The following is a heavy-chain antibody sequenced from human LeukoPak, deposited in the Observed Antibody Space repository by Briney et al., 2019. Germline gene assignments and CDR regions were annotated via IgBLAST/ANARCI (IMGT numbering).Heavy chain of an antibody. CDR1: GDSISSYY. CDR3: ARDLSLGFDP. Sequence: SETLSLTCTVSGDSISSYYWSWIRQPPGKGLEWIGYIYYSGSTNYNPSLKSRVTISVDTSKNQFSLKLSSVTAADTAVYYCARDLSLGFDPWGQGTLVTVSS. V-gene: IGHV4-59*01. D-gene: IGHD2/OR15-2a*01. CDR2: IYYSGST. J-gene: IGHJ5*02.